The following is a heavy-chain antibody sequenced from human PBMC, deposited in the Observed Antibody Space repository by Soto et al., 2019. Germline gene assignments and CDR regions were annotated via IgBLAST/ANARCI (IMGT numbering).Heavy chain of an antibody. CDR3: ARDGYSSGWHAGGGYYGMDV. D-gene: IGHD6-19*01. CDR1: GYTFTSYY. Sequence: GASVKVSCKASGYTFTSYYMHWVRQAPGQGLEWMGIINPSGGSTSYAQKFQGRVTMTRDTSTSTVYMELSSLRSEDTAVYYCARDGYSSGWHAGGGYYGMDVWGQGTTVTVSS. J-gene: IGHJ6*02. CDR2: INPSGGST. V-gene: IGHV1-46*01.